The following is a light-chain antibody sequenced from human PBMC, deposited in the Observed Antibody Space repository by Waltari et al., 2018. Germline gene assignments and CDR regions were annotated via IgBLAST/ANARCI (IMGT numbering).Light chain of an antibody. CDR3: CSYVGLGIYV. J-gene: IGLJ1*01. V-gene: IGLV2-23*02. CDR1: SRDVGNYTL. CDR2: EVT. Sequence: QSGLTQPASVSGSPGQSITIPCTGPSRDVGNYTLFSWYQQYPGKAPQLMVYEVTKRASGVSDRFSGSKSGNTASLTIHGLQSEDEADYYCCSYVGLGIYVFGSGTKVTVL.